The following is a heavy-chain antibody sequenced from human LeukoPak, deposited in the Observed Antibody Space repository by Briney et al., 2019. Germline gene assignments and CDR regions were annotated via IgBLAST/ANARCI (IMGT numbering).Heavy chain of an antibody. D-gene: IGHD2-21*02. CDR3: ARDHYHKVHSVMVTAPDY. CDR2: INPSGGST. Sequence: GASVKVSCKASGYTFTSYYMHWVRQAPRQGLEWMGIINPSGGSTSYAQKFQGRVTMTRDMSTSTVYMELSSLRSEDTAVYYCARDHYHKVHSVMVTAPDYWGQGTLVTVSS. J-gene: IGHJ4*02. CDR1: GYTFTSYY. V-gene: IGHV1-46*01.